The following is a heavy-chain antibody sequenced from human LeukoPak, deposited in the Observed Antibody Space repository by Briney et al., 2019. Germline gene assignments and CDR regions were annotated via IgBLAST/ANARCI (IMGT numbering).Heavy chain of an antibody. CDR2: IYDSGDT. CDR3: ARDLDDGGNSVYYFDN. Sequence: PSETLSLTCAVSGGSISSGGYSWNWIRQPPGKGLEWIGYIYDSGDTYYNPSLKSRVTISVDRSKNQFSLKLSSVTAADTAVYYCARDLDDGGNSVYYFDNWGQGTLVTVSS. V-gene: IGHV4-30-2*01. D-gene: IGHD4-23*01. CDR1: GGSISSGGYS. J-gene: IGHJ4*02.